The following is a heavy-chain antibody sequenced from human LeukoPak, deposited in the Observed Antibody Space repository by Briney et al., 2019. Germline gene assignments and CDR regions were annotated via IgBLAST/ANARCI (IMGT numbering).Heavy chain of an antibody. CDR2: ISWGGGST. D-gene: IGHD3-16*01. J-gene: IGHJ6*03. V-gene: IGHV3-43D*03. CDR3: AKDKSPVGNYYMDV. CDR1: GFTFDDYA. Sequence: GGSLRLSCAASGFTFDDYAMHWVRQAPGKGLEWVSLISWGGGSTYYADSVKGRFTISRGNSKNSLYLQMNSLRAEDTALYYCAKDKSPVGNYYMDVWGKGTTVTVSS.